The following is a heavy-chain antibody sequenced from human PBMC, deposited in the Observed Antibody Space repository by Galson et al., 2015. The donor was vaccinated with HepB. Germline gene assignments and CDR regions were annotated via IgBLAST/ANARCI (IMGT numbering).Heavy chain of an antibody. V-gene: IGHV1-2*06. Sequence: SVKVSCKVSGYSFTAYYIHWVRQAPGQGLEWMGRLIPSNGGTNYAEKFQGRVTMTRDTSITTAYMELSSLKSDDTAVYYCARGRSSWYPDYWGQGTLVSVSS. CDR1: GYSFTAYY. CDR2: LIPSNGGT. D-gene: IGHD6-13*01. CDR3: ARGRSSWYPDY. J-gene: IGHJ4*02.